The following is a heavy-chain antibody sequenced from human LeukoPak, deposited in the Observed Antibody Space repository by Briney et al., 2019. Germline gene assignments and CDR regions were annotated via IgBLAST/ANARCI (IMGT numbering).Heavy chain of an antibody. CDR3: ASGGYSYGYRGNY. CDR1: GGTFSSYA. Sequence: GSSVKVSCKASGGTFSSYAISWVRQAPGQGLEWMGGIIPIFGTANYAQKSQGRVTITADESTSTAYMELSSLRSEDTAVYYCASGGYSYGYRGNYWGQGTLVTVSS. V-gene: IGHV1-69*01. J-gene: IGHJ4*02. CDR2: IIPIFGTA. D-gene: IGHD5-18*01.